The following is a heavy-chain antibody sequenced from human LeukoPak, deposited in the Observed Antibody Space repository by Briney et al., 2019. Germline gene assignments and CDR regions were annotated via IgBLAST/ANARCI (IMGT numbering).Heavy chain of an antibody. CDR3: ARHVSDSSSWYPFDY. V-gene: IGHV4-39*01. J-gene: IGHJ4*02. CDR1: GGSISSGGYY. CDR2: IFYSGTT. D-gene: IGHD6-13*01. Sequence: SETLSLTCTVSGGSISSGGYYWSWIRQHPGKGLEFIGYIFYSGTTYYNPPLKSRVTISVDTSKNQFSLKLSSVTAADTAMYYCARHVSDSSSWYPFDYWGQGTLVTVSS.